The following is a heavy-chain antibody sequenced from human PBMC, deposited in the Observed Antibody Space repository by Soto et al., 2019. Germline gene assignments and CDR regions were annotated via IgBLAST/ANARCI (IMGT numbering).Heavy chain of an antibody. Sequence: PSETLSLTCTVSGGSISSYYWIWIRQPPGKGLEWIGEINHSGSTNYNPSLKSRVTISVDTSKNQFSLKLSSVTAADTAVYYCARVRRNSMVRGVRYYYYGMDVWGQGTTVTVSS. V-gene: IGHV4-34*01. CDR3: ARVRRNSMVRGVRYYYYGMDV. CDR2: INHSGST. D-gene: IGHD3-10*01. CDR1: GGSISSYY. J-gene: IGHJ6*02.